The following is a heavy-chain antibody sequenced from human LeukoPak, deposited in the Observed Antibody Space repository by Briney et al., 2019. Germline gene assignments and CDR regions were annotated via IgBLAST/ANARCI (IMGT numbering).Heavy chain of an antibody. J-gene: IGHJ5*02. Sequence: SETLSLTCAVSGGSISSGGYSWSWIRQPPGKGLEWIGYIYHSGSTNYNPSLKSRVTMSVDTSKNQFSLKLSSVTAADTAVYYCAREKGQQVSWGQGTLVTVSS. D-gene: IGHD6-13*01. V-gene: IGHV4-30-2*01. CDR1: GGSISSGGYS. CDR3: AREKGQQVS. CDR2: IYHSGST.